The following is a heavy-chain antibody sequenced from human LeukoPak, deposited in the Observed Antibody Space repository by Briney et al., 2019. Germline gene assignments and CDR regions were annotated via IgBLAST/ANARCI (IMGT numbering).Heavy chain of an antibody. CDR2: ISSSGSTI. Sequence: PGGSLRLSCAASGFTFSDYYMSWIRQAPGKGLEWVSYISSSGSTIYYADSVKGRFTISRDNSKNTLYLQMNSLRAEDTAVYYCAKGAAAGYYFDYWGQGTLVTVSS. J-gene: IGHJ4*02. V-gene: IGHV3-11*04. D-gene: IGHD6-13*01. CDR3: AKGAAAGYYFDY. CDR1: GFTFSDYY.